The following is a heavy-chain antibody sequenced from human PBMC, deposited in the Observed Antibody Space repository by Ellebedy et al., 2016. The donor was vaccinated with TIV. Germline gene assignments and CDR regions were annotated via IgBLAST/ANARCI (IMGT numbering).Heavy chain of an antibody. CDR1: GFSITSDYY. J-gene: IGHJ4*02. Sequence: MPSETLSLTCTVSGFSITSDYYCVRFRRPPGKGLERIGHFHHSGPVNYNPSLKSRVSISMDTSKNHFSRKLTSVTAADTAFYYCARTTTWYPGGIWGQGTLVTVSS. CDR2: FHHSGPV. D-gene: IGHD3-10*01. CDR3: ARTTTWYPGGI. V-gene: IGHV4-38-2*02.